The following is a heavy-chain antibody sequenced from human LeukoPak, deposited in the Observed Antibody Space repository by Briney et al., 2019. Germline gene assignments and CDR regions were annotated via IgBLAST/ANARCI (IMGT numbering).Heavy chain of an antibody. CDR1: GGSISSSSYY. D-gene: IGHD5-18*01. CDR2: IYYSGST. Sequence: SETLSLTCTVSGGSISSSSYYWGWLRQPPGKGLEWIGSIYYSGSTYYNPSLKSRVTISVDTSKKQFSLKLSSVTAADTAVYYCARFHPGYSLNYFDYWGQGTLVTVSS. J-gene: IGHJ4*02. V-gene: IGHV4-39*07. CDR3: ARFHPGYSLNYFDY.